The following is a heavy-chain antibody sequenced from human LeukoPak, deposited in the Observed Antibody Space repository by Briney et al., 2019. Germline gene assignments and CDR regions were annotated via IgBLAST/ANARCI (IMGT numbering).Heavy chain of an antibody. J-gene: IGHJ4*01. V-gene: IGHV4-34*01. CDR3: GGGGTIAAAGVDY. Sequence: KPSETLSLTCAVYGDSFSSYYWSWIRQPPGKGLEWIGQVTHGGGTNYNPSLKSRVTISADTSRNQFSLKLSSVTAADTAVYFCGGGGTIAAAGVDYWGHGILATVSS. CDR1: GDSFSSYY. D-gene: IGHD6-13*01. CDR2: VTHGGGT.